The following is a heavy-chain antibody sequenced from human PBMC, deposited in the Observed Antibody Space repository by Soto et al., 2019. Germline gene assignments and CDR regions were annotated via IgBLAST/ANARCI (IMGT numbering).Heavy chain of an antibody. D-gene: IGHD2-2*01. J-gene: IGHJ4*02. CDR2: ISGSGGST. Sequence: GGSLRLSCAASGFTFSSYAMSWVRQAPGKGLEWVSAISGSGGSTYYADSVKGRFTISRDNSKNTLYLQMNSLRAEDTAGYYCAKDDPVDYWSSTSCYDDYGDGRGYFDYWGQGTLVTVSS. CDR1: GFTFSSYA. CDR3: AKDDPVDYWSSTSCYDDYGDGRGYFDY. V-gene: IGHV3-23*01.